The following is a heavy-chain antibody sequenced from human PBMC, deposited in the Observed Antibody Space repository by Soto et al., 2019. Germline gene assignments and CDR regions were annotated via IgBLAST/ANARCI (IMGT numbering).Heavy chain of an antibody. CDR1: GYTFTGYA. J-gene: IGHJ4*02. V-gene: IGHV1-3*05. CDR3: ARAVAVPADFDY. Sequence: QVQLVQSGAEEKKPGASVKDSCKASGYTFTGYAMHWVRQAPGQRLEWMGWINAGNGNTKYSQKFQGRVTITRDTPASTAYMELSSLRSEDTAVYYCARAVAVPADFDYWGQGTLVTVSS. CDR2: INAGNGNT. D-gene: IGHD6-19*01.